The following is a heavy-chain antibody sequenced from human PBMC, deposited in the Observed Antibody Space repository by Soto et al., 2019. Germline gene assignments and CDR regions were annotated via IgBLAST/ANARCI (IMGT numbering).Heavy chain of an antibody. V-gene: IGHV3-33*01. J-gene: IGHJ4*02. CDR2: INFNGGNK. D-gene: IGHD2-8*01. Sequence: PGGSLRLSCAASGLSFSNPNMHWVRQAPGRGLDWVAGINFNGGNKYYADSVKSRFTISRDNSKNTLYSQMNSLRAEDTAVYYLSRGRTRCSPRFDHWGQGALVTVSS. CDR1: GLSFSNPN. CDR3: SRGRTRCSPRFDH.